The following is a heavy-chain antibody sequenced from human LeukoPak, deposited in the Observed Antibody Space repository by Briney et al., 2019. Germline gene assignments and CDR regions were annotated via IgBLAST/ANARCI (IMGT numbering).Heavy chain of an antibody. D-gene: IGHD3-22*01. CDR3: AREKLITMIVVVVDYYGMDV. Sequence: SGGSLRLSCAASGFTFSSYAMHWVRQAPGKGLEWVAVISYDGSNKYYADSVKGRFTISRDNSKNTLYLQMNSLRAEDTAVYYCAREKLITMIVVVVDYYGMDVWGQGTTVTVSS. CDR1: GFTFSSYA. CDR2: ISYDGSNK. J-gene: IGHJ6*02. V-gene: IGHV3-30-3*01.